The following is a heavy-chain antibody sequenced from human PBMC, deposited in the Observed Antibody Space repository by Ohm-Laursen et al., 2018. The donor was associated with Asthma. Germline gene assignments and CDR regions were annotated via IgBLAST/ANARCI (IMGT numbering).Heavy chain of an antibody. CDR3: ARWTSRWDGPI. CDR1: GYTFTTYP. Sequence: KVSCKASGYTFTTYPLHWVRQAPGRGLEYMGWINTNTDNPTYAQGFTGRFLFSLDTSVTTAYLQISSLKAEDTAVYYCARWTSRWDGPIWGQGTLVTVSS. D-gene: IGHD1-26*01. V-gene: IGHV7-4-1*02. J-gene: IGHJ4*02. CDR2: INTNTDNP.